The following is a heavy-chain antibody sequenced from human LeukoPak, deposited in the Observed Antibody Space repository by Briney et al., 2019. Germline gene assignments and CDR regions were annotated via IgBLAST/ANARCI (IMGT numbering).Heavy chain of an antibody. CDR3: ARDLRRVELRGVFDY. Sequence: GGSLRLSCAASGFTFTTYWMHWVRQAPGKGLEWVSRIKGDEMTTNYADSVEGRFTISRDNAKNTVYLEINSLRAEDTAVYYCARDLRRVELRGVFDYWGQGTLVTVSS. CDR1: GFTFTTYW. V-gene: IGHV3-74*01. CDR2: IKGDEMTT. J-gene: IGHJ4*02. D-gene: IGHD1-7*01.